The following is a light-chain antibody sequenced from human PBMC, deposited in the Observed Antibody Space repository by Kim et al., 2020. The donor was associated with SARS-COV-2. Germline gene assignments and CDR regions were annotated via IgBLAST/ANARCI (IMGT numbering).Light chain of an antibody. CDR2: KDS. CDR1: ALPKQY. CDR3: QSADSSGTYHWV. V-gene: IGLV3-25*03. J-gene: IGLJ3*02. Sequence: SYELTQPPSVSVSPGQTARITCSGDALPKQYAYWYQQKPGQAPVLVINKDSERPSGIPERFSGSSSGTTVTLTISGVQAEDEADYYCQSADSSGTYHWVFGGGTQLTVL.